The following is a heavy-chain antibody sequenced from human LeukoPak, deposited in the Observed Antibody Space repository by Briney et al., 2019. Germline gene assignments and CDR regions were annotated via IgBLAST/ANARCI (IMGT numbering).Heavy chain of an antibody. Sequence: ASVKVSCKASGGTFSSYTITWVRQAPGQGLEWMGGISPISGTTNYAQKFQGRVTITTDESTSTAYMELSSLRSEDTAVYYCAKDIPFRSGYYLEVSDYWGQGTLVTVSS. V-gene: IGHV1-69*05. J-gene: IGHJ4*02. CDR1: GGTFSSYT. D-gene: IGHD3-22*01. CDR3: AKDIPFRSGYYLEVSDY. CDR2: ISPISGTT.